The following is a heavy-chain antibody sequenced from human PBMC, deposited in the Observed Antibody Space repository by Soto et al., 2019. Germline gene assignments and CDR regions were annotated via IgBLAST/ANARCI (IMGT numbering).Heavy chain of an antibody. Sequence: QVQLQESGPGLVKPSQTLSLTCTVSGGSISSGGYYWSWIRQHPGKGLEWIGYIYYSGSTYYNPSLTSRVTISVDTSKNQFSLKLSSVTAADTAVYYCARYIVVVVAASNWFDPWGQGTLVTVSS. J-gene: IGHJ5*02. CDR1: GGSISSGGYY. D-gene: IGHD2-15*01. CDR2: IYYSGST. CDR3: ARYIVVVVAASNWFDP. V-gene: IGHV4-31*03.